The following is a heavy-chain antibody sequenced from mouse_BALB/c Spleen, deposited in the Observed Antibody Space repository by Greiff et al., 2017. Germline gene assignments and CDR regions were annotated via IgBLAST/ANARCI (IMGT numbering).Heavy chain of an antibody. V-gene: IGHV10-1*02. Sequence: DVQLQESGGGLVQPKGSLKLSCAASGFTFNTYAMNWVRQAPGKGLEWVARIRSKSNNYATYYADSVKDRFTISRDDSQSMLYLQMNNLKTEDTAMYYCVKEYGNDWGQGTTLTVSS. J-gene: IGHJ2*01. CDR1: GFTFNTYA. D-gene: IGHD2-10*02. CDR2: IRSKSNNYAT. CDR3: VKEYGND.